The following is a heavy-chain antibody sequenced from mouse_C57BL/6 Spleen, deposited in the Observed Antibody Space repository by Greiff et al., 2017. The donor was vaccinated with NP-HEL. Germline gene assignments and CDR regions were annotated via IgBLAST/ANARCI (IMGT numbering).Heavy chain of an antibody. J-gene: IGHJ2*01. CDR1: GYTFTSYW. V-gene: IGHV1-69*01. Sequence: QVQLQQPGAELVMPGASVKLSCKASGYTFTSYWMHWVKQRPGQGLEWIGEIDPSDSYTNYNQKFKGKSTLTVDKSSSTAYMQLSSLTSEDSAVYYCARPSPSYHFDYWGQGTTLTVSS. D-gene: IGHD6-5*01. CDR2: IDPSDSYT. CDR3: ARPSPSYHFDY.